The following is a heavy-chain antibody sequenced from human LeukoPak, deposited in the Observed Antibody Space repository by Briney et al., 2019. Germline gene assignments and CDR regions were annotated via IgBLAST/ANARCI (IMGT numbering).Heavy chain of an antibody. J-gene: IGHJ5*02. Sequence: PSETLSLTCTVSGGSVSGGTYCWAWIRQPPGKGLEWIGSIYYSGTTHYNPSLESRVTISVDTSKNQFSLKLASVTAADTAIYYCAKGAGGFSYYNWFDPWGQGTLVTVSS. CDR3: AKGAGGFSYYNWFDP. D-gene: IGHD5-18*01. CDR2: IYYSGTT. V-gene: IGHV4-39*07. CDR1: GGSVSGGTYC.